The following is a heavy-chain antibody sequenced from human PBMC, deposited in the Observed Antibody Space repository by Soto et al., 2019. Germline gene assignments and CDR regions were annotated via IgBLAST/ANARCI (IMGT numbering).Heavy chain of an antibody. J-gene: IGHJ4*02. CDR1: GFTFSSYA. CDR2: ISGSGRST. D-gene: IGHD3-16*01. CDR3: AKGLQGGGSHDY. Sequence: EVQLLESGGGLVQPGGSLRLSCAASGFTFSSYAMNWARQATGKGLEWVSAISGSGRSTYYAASVKGRSTISKDNPKNTLYLQMNSLRAEDTAVYYCAKGLQGGGSHDYWGQGTLVTVSS. V-gene: IGHV3-23*01.